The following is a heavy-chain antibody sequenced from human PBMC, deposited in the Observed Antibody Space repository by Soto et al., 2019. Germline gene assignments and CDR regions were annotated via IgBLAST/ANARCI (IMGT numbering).Heavy chain of an antibody. D-gene: IGHD6-13*01. Sequence: VHLVESGGGVVQPGRSLTLSCTASGFAFSNYGIHWVRQAPGRGLEWVAVIWSDGTKNFYAGSVRGRFTISRDNSKNTIYLQMNSLRAEDTAVYYCARDWWEEPAGKETVSQFDYWGQGTLVTVSS. CDR1: GFAFSNYG. J-gene: IGHJ4*02. CDR2: IWSDGTKN. V-gene: IGHV3-33*01. CDR3: ARDWWEEPAGKETVSQFDY.